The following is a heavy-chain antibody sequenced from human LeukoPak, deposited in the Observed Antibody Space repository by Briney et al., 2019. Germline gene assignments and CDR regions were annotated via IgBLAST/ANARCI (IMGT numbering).Heavy chain of an antibody. CDR1: GGTFSSNA. CDR2: IIPILGIA. D-gene: IGHD3-9*01. Sequence: ASVKVSCKASGGTFSSNAISWVRQAPGQGLEWMGRIIPILGIANYAQKFQGRVTITADKSTSTAYMELSSLRSEDTAVYYCARDYYDILTGYLSWFDPWGQGTLVTVSS. J-gene: IGHJ5*02. CDR3: ARDYYDILTGYLSWFDP. V-gene: IGHV1-69*04.